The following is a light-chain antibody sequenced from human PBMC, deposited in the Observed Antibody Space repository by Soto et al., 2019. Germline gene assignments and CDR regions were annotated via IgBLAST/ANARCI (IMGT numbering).Light chain of an antibody. Sequence: QSVLTQPPSTSGTRGQPVTISCSGSSSNIGSAYIYWYQHLPGTAPKLLIYRNSQRPSGVPDRFSASKSGTSASLAISGLRSEDDAHYYCVACDASSVVFAGGTQLAVL. CDR2: RNS. CDR1: SSNIGSAY. V-gene: IGLV1-47*01. J-gene: IGLJ2*01. CDR3: VACDASSVV.